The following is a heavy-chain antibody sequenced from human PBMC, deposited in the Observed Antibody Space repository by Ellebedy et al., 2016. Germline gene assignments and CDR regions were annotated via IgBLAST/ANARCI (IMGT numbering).Heavy chain of an antibody. J-gene: IGHJ4*02. CDR3: ARVDSTVVADY. CDR2: TRNKVNGYTT. Sequence: GGSLRLSXAASGFTFSDHYMDWVRQAPGKGLEWVGRTRNKVNGYTTEYAASVRGRFTISRDDLKNSLYLQMNSLRTEDTAVYYCARVDSTVVADYWGQGTLVTVSS. CDR1: GFTFSDHY. D-gene: IGHD4-17*01. V-gene: IGHV3-72*01.